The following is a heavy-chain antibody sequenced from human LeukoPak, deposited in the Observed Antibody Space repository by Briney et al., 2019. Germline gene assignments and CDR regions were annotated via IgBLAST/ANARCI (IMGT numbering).Heavy chain of an antibody. CDR3: AKYKLMTTVTTPDY. J-gene: IGHJ4*02. Sequence: GGSLRLSCAASGFTFSSYAMGWVRQAPGKGLEWVSSITIGGGSTYYADSVKGRFTISRDNSKNTLHLQMNSLRAEDTAVYYCAKYKLMTTVTTPDYWGQGTLVTVSS. CDR2: ITIGGGST. V-gene: IGHV3-23*01. D-gene: IGHD4-17*01. CDR1: GFTFSSYA.